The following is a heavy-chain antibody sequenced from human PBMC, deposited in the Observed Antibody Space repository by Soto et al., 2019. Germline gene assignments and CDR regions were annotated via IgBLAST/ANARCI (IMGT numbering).Heavy chain of an antibody. D-gene: IGHD3-10*01. V-gene: IGHV4-31*02. CDR2: IYYSGST. J-gene: IGHJ4*02. Sequence: GGSISSGGYYWSWIRQHPGKGLEWIGYIYYSGSTYYNPSLKSRVTISVDTSRTQFSLKLSSVTAADTAVYYCARALWFGGGFEYWGQGTLVTVSS. CDR3: ARALWFGGGFEY. CDR1: GGSISSGGYY.